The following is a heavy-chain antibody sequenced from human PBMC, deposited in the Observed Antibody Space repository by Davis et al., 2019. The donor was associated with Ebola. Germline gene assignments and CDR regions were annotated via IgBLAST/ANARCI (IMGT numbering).Heavy chain of an antibody. D-gene: IGHD2-2*01. J-gene: IGHJ5*02. CDR3: ARECPFIVVVPAAKNWFDP. CDR1: RPTFSSYA. V-gene: IGHV1-69*13. CDR2: IIPIFCTP. Sequence: SVPVPCKASRPTFSSYAISWVRQAPAHGLEWMGGIIPIFCTPNYEQKCQGRVTITADESTSTAYMELSSLRSEDTAVYYCARECPFIVVVPAAKNWFDPWGQGTLVTVSS.